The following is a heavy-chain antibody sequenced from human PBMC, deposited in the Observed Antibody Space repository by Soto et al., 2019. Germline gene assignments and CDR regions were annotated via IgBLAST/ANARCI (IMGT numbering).Heavy chain of an antibody. J-gene: IGHJ4*02. CDR3: AKTLCSSTSCYPFYFDY. V-gene: IGHV3-23*01. Sequence: GGSLRLSCAASGFTFSSSAMSWVRQAPGKGLEWVSVISGGGGKTYYADSVKGRFTISRDNSKNTVYLQMNSLRAEDTAIYYCAKTLCSSTSCYPFYFDYWGQGTLVTVS. D-gene: IGHD2-2*01. CDR1: GFTFSSSA. CDR2: ISGGGGKT.